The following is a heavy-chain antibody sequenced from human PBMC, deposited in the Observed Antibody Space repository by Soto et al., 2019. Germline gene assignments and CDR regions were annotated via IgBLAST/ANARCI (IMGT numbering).Heavy chain of an antibody. D-gene: IGHD6-19*01. CDR3: ARDPWTVAGYFDY. CDR1: GFTFSSYA. Sequence: QVQLVESGGGVVQPGRSVRLSCAASGFTFSSYAMHWVRQAPGKGLEWVAVISYDGSNKYYADSVKGRFTISRDNSKNTLYLQMNSLRAEDTAVYYCARDPWTVAGYFDYWGQETLVTVSS. J-gene: IGHJ4*02. CDR2: ISYDGSNK. V-gene: IGHV3-30-3*01.